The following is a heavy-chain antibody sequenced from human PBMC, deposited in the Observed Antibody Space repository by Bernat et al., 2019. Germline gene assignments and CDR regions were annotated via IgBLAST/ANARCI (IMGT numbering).Heavy chain of an antibody. Sequence: QVQLVESGGGVVQPGRSLRLSCAASGFTFSSYGMHWVRQAPGKVLEWVAVIWYDGSNKYYADSVKGRFTISRDNSKNTLYLQMNSLRAEDKAVYYCARESSDVDTAMAPLLDSMGFDPWGQGTLVTVSS. J-gene: IGHJ5*02. D-gene: IGHD5-18*01. CDR2: IWYDGSNK. CDR3: ARESSDVDTAMAPLLDSMGFDP. CDR1: GFTFSSYG. V-gene: IGHV3-33*01.